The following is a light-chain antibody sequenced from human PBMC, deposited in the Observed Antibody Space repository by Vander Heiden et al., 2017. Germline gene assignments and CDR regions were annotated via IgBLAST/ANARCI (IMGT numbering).Light chain of an antibody. V-gene: IGLV3-25*03. CDR2: KDS. CDR3: QSADSSGTYVV. Sequence: SYELTQPPPVSVSPGQTARTTFSGDALPKQYAYWYQQKPGQAPVLVIYKDSERPSGIPERFSGSSSGTTVTLTISGVQAEDEADYYCQSADSSGTYVVFGGGTKLTVL. CDR1: ALPKQY. J-gene: IGLJ2*01.